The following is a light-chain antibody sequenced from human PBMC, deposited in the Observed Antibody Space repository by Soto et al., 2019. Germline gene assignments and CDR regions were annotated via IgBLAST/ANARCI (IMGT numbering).Light chain of an antibody. CDR2: GAS. J-gene: IGKJ5*01. V-gene: IGKV3-15*01. Sequence: EIVKTQSPATLSVSPGEDVHLSCRASQSVPSRIAWYQQKPGQAPSLIIYGASTRATGVPDRFSGTGFGTEFTLTISSLKSEDYAVYYCQQYKSWPPITCGQGTRLEIK. CDR1: QSVPSR. CDR3: QQYKSWPPIT.